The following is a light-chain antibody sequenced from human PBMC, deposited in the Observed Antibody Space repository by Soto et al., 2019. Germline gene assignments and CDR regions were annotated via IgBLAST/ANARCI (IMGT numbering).Light chain of an antibody. Sequence: DIQMTQSPSTLSASVGDRVTITCRASKRISSWLAWYQQKPGKAPKLLIYKAASLESGVPSRFSGSGSGTEFTLTISSLQPDDFATYYCQQYNSYWTFGQGTKVEIK. V-gene: IGKV1-5*03. J-gene: IGKJ1*01. CDR2: KAA. CDR3: QQYNSYWT. CDR1: KRISSW.